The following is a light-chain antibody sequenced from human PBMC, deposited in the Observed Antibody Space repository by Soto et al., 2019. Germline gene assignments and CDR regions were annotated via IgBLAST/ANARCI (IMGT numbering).Light chain of an antibody. Sequence: QSALTQPPSASGSPGQPVTISCTGTSRAVGGYNFVCWYQQHPGKAPKLMIYEVSKRPSGVPDRFSGSKSGNTASLTVSGLRAEDEADYYCSSFAGTNVVFGGGTKLTVL. CDR3: SSFAGTNVV. CDR2: EVS. J-gene: IGLJ2*01. V-gene: IGLV2-8*01. CDR1: SRAVGGYNF.